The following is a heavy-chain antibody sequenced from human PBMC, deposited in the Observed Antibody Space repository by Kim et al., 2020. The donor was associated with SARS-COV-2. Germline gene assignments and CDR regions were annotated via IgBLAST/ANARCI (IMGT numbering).Heavy chain of an antibody. D-gene: IGHD5-12*01. CDR1: GFAFSNAW. CDR3: TTGGRLRLPFDY. J-gene: IGHJ4*02. CDR2: IKSKTDGGTT. Sequence: GGSLRLSCAASGFAFSNAWMSWVRQAPGKGLEWVGRIKSKTDGGTTDYAAPVKGRFTISRDDSKNTLYLQMNSLKTEDTAVYYCTTGGRLRLPFDYWGQGTLVTVSS. V-gene: IGHV3-15*01.